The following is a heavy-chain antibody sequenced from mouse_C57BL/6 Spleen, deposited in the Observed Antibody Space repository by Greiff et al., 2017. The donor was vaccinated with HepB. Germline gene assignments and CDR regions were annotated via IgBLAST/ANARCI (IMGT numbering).Heavy chain of an antibody. V-gene: IGHV1-15*01. CDR3: TRKGYYDYSYAMDY. CDR1: GYTFTDYE. J-gene: IGHJ4*01. Sequence: VQLQQSGAELVRPGASVTLSCKASGYTFTDYEMHWVKQTPVHGLEWIGAIDPETGGTAYNQKFKGKAILTADKSSSTAYMELLSLTSEDSAVYYCTRKGYYDYSYAMDYWGQGTSVTVSS. CDR2: IDPETGGT. D-gene: IGHD2-4*01.